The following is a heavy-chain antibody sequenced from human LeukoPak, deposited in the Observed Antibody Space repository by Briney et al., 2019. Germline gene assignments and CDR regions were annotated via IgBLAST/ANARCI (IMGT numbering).Heavy chain of an antibody. CDR3: ARDSNRGYFDY. D-gene: IGHD3-16*02. CDR1: GFTFSGDW. Sequence: PGRSLRLSCAASGFTFSGDWMSWVREAPGKGLGWVANIKQDGSEKYYVDSVKGRFTISRDNAKNSLYLQMNSLRAEDTAVYYCARDSNRGYFDYWGQGTLVTVSS. V-gene: IGHV3-7*01. J-gene: IGHJ4*02. CDR2: IKQDGSEK.